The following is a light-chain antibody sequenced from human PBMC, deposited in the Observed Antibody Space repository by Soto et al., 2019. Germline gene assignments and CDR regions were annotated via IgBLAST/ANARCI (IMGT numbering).Light chain of an antibody. CDR2: GNI. CDR3: QSYDSTLSARYV. J-gene: IGLJ1*01. V-gene: IGLV1-40*01. CDR1: GSNIGAGYD. Sequence: VLTQPPSVSGAPGQRVTISCTGSGSNIGAGYDVHWYQQRPGTAPKLLIFGNINRPSGVPDRCSGSKSGPSASLAITGPQAEDEGDYYCQSYDSTLSARYVFGTGTKVTVL.